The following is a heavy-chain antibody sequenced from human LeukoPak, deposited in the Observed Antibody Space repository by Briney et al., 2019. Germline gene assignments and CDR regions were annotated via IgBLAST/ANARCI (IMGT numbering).Heavy chain of an antibody. CDR1: GGTFSSYA. J-gene: IGHJ6*03. CDR2: VIPIFGTA. V-gene: IGHV1-69*05. Sequence: GASVNVSCKASGGTFSSYAISWGRQAPGQGLEWMGGVIPIFGTANYAQKFQVRVTITTDESTSTAYMELSSLRSEDTAVYYCASGVVPAARPLHYYYMDVWGKGTTVTVSS. CDR3: ASGVVPAARPLHYYYMDV. D-gene: IGHD2-2*01.